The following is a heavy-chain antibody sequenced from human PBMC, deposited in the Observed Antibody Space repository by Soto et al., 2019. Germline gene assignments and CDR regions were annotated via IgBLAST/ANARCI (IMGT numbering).Heavy chain of an antibody. CDR2: ISGGGETT. J-gene: IGHJ4*02. D-gene: IGHD1-26*01. V-gene: IGHV3-23*01. CDR3: AKEAYSGSSPDS. CDR1: GFTFNTYD. Sequence: PGGSLRLSCAASGFTFNTYDISWVRQAPGKGLEWVSAISGGGETTYYADSVKGRFTISRDNSKSTLFLQMNSLRVGDTAVYYCAKEAYSGSSPDSWGQGTLVTV.